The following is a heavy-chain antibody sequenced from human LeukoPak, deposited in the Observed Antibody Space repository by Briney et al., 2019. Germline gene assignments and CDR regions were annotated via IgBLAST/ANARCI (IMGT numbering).Heavy chain of an antibody. Sequence: SVKVSCKASGGTFSSYAISWVRQAPGQGLEWMGRVIPIFGTANYAQKFQGRVTITTDESTSTAYMELSSLRSEDTAVYYCARDKGKRDGYNFFDYWGQGTLVTVSS. CDR2: VIPIFGTA. J-gene: IGHJ4*02. V-gene: IGHV1-69*05. CDR1: GGTFSSYA. CDR3: ARDKGKRDGYNFFDY. D-gene: IGHD5-24*01.